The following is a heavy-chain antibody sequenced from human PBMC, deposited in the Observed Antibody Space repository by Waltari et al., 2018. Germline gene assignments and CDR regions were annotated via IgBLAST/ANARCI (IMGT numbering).Heavy chain of an antibody. CDR3: MRQALGYCTSAACRRLES. Sequence: QIQLQESGPGLLEPSETLSLTRDVSAYAVNSGFYWGWIRQPPGRGLEWIGTTYHDGTTFYNPTLKSRLTISMDTSKNQFFLKVNSVTAADTAMYYCMRQALGYCTSAACRRLESWGQGTLVTVSS. D-gene: IGHD2-8*02. CDR2: TYHDGTT. CDR1: AYAVNSGFY. V-gene: IGHV4-38-2*01. J-gene: IGHJ4*02.